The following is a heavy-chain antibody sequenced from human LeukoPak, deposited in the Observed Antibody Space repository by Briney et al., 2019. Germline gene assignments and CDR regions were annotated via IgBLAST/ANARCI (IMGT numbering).Heavy chain of an antibody. V-gene: IGHV4-4*07. D-gene: IGHD3-10*01. CDR2: IYTSGST. Sequence: NPSETLSLTCAVSGDSISNYYWSWIRQPAGKGLEWVGRIYTSGSTNYNPSLKSRVTMSVDTSKSQFSLKLSSVTAADTAVYFCARSSHIWFAERGWFDPWGQGTLVTVSS. J-gene: IGHJ5*02. CDR1: GDSISNYY. CDR3: ARSSHIWFAERGWFDP.